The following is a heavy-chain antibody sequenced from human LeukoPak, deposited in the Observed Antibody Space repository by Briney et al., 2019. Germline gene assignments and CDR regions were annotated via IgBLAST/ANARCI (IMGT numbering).Heavy chain of an antibody. CDR2: IYPGDSET. D-gene: IGHD6-19*01. J-gene: IGHJ4*02. Sequence: GESLKISCKGSGYSFTSYWIGWVRQMPGKGLEWMGIIYPGDSETRYSPSFQGQVTISADKSISTAYLQWSSLKASDTAMYYCARQRYSSGWYSNGYFDYWGQGTLVTVSS. V-gene: IGHV5-51*01. CDR1: GYSFTSYW. CDR3: ARQRYSSGWYSNGYFDY.